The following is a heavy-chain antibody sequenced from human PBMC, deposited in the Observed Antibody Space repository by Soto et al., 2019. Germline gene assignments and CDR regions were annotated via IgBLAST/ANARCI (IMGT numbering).Heavy chain of an antibody. V-gene: IGHV5-51*01. CDR3: ARSNTAMGDYYYYGMDV. J-gene: IGHJ6*02. CDR2: IYPGDSDT. CDR1: GYSFTSYW. Sequence: GESLKISCNGSGYSFTSYWIGWVRQMPWKGLEWMGIIYPGDSDTRYSPSFQGQVTISADKSISTAYLQWSSLKASDTAMYYCARSNTAMGDYYYYGMDVWGQGTTVTVSS. D-gene: IGHD5-18*01.